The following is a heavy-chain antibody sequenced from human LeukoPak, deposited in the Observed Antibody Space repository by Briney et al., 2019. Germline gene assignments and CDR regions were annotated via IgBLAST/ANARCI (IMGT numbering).Heavy chain of an antibody. Sequence: GGSLRLSCAASGFTFDDYAMHWVRQAPGKGLEWVSGISWNSGSIGYADSVKGRFTISRDNAKDSLYLQMNSLRAEDTALYYCAKDELSSGYYYDWGQGTLVTVSS. CDR1: GFTFDDYA. V-gene: IGHV3-9*01. D-gene: IGHD3-22*01. J-gene: IGHJ4*02. CDR3: AKDELSSGYYYD. CDR2: ISWNSGSI.